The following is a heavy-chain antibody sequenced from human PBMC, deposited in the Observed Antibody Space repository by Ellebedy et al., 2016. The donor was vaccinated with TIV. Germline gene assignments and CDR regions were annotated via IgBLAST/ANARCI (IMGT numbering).Heavy chain of an antibody. Sequence: GGSLRLSXAASGFTFSSYWMSWVRQAPGKGLEWVANIKQDGSEKYYVDSVKGRFTISRDNAKNTLYLQMNSLRAEDTAVYYCARGIAARPGHYYYYYYYMDVWGKGTTVTVSS. J-gene: IGHJ6*03. CDR2: IKQDGSEK. D-gene: IGHD6-6*01. CDR1: GFTFSSYW. CDR3: ARGIAARPGHYYYYYYYMDV. V-gene: IGHV3-7*04.